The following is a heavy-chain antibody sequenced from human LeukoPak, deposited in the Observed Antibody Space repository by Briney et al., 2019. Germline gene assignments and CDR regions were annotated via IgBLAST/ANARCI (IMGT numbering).Heavy chain of an antibody. V-gene: IGHV3-48*03. CDR2: ISSSGSTI. CDR3: ARDPYCSGGSCQGGYWYFDL. J-gene: IGHJ2*01. CDR1: GFTFSSYE. Sequence: GGSLRLSCAASGFTFSSYEMNWVHQAPGKGLEWVSYISSSGSTIYYADSVKGRFTISRDNAKNSLYLQMNSLRAEDTAVYYCARDPYCSGGSCQGGYWYFDLWGRGTLVTVSS. D-gene: IGHD2-15*01.